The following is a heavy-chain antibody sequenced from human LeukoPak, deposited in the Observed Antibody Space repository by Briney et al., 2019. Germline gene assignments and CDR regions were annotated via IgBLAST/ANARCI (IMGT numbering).Heavy chain of an antibody. J-gene: IGHJ4*02. CDR2: ISRSSSYI. CDR3: ASVRVGGTGY. D-gene: IGHD3-10*01. Sequence: GGSLRLSCAPSGFTFSSYSMNWVRQAPGKGLEWVSSISRSSSYIYYADSVKGRFTISRDNAKNSLYLQMNSLRAKDTAVYYCASVRVGGTGYWGQGTLVTVSS. V-gene: IGHV3-21*01. CDR1: GFTFSSYS.